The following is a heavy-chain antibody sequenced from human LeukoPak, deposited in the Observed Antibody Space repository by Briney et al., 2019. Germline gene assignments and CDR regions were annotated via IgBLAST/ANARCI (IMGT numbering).Heavy chain of an antibody. D-gene: IGHD6-19*01. Sequence: ASVNVSCKASGYTFTRYYMHWVRRAPGQGLEGMGIINPSGGSTSYAQKFQGRGTMTRDTSTSTVYMELSSLRSEDTAVYYCARARKAYSSGWHDHAFDIWGQGTMVTVSS. CDR1: GYTFTRYY. V-gene: IGHV1-46*01. CDR3: ARARKAYSSGWHDHAFDI. J-gene: IGHJ3*02. CDR2: INPSGGST.